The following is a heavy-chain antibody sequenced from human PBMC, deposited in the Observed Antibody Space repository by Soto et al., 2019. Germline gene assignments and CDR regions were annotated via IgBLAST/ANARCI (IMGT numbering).Heavy chain of an antibody. J-gene: IGHJ4*02. CDR3: AKNYYFDC. Sequence: EVQLLESGGGLVQPGGSLRLSCTASGFTFSSFAMSWVRQAPGKGLEWVSSINIVGGATNFADSVKGRFTISRDDSKNTLYLQMNSFRAEDTAVYYCAKNYYFDCWGQGTRVTVSS. CDR1: GFTFSSFA. CDR2: INIVGGAT. V-gene: IGHV3-23*01.